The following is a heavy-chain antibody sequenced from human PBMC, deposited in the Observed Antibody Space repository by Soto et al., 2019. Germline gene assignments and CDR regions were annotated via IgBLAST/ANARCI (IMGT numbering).Heavy chain of an antibody. D-gene: IGHD4-4*01. J-gene: IGHJ5*02. CDR3: ARHDYSNEHWFDT. CDR2: ISYDGSNK. Sequence: GGSLRLSCAASGFTFSSYGMHWVRQAPGKGLEWVAVISYDGSNKYYADSVKGRFTISRDNSKNTLYLQMNSLRPDDTALYFCARHDYSNEHWFDTWGLGTAVTVSS. CDR1: GFTFSSYG. V-gene: IGHV3-30*03.